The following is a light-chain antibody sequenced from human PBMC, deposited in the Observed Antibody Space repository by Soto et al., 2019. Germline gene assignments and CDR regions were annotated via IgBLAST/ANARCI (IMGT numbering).Light chain of an antibody. CDR3: HQYNNWPPIT. Sequence: EIVMTQSPATLSMSPGERATLSCRASQSVSSKLAWYQQKPGQAPRLLIHGASTRATGIPARFTGSGSGTEFTLTISSLQSEDFAVYYCHQYNNWPPITFGQGTRLEIK. V-gene: IGKV3D-15*01. CDR2: GAS. J-gene: IGKJ5*01. CDR1: QSVSSK.